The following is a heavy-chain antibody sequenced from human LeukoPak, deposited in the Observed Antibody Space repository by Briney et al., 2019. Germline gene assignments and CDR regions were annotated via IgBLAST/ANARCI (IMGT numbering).Heavy chain of an antibody. CDR2: IFGSGGSA. Sequence: GGSLRLSCEASGFTFGSYAMYWVRQAPGKGLEWVAGIFGSGGSAHYADSAKGRFTISRDNSKNTVYLQINSPRAEDTAVYYCGKTTTGYSSGQKPAWPVDYWGQGTLVTVSS. D-gene: IGHD6-19*01. V-gene: IGHV3-23*01. CDR3: GKTTTGYSSGQKPAWPVDY. J-gene: IGHJ4*02. CDR1: GFTFGSYA.